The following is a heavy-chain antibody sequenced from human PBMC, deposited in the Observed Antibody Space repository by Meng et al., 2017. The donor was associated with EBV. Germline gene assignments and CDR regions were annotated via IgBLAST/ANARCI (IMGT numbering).Heavy chain of an antibody. D-gene: IGHD3-10*01. J-gene: IGHJ5*02. CDR3: ARVFPVHRGGSGSYRWFDP. CDR1: GGSVNGYF. Sequence: QVQLQQWGAGLLKPSETLSPTCAGYGGSVNGYFWSWIRQPPGKGLEWIGELHHSGSTNYNPSLKSRLRISVDTSKNQFSLNLTSVTAADTAVYYCARVFPVHRGGSGSYRWFDPWGQGTLVTVSS. CDR2: LHHSGST. V-gene: IGHV4-34*01.